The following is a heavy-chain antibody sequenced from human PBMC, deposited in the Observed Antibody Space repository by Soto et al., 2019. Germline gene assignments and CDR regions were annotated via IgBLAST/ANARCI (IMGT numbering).Heavy chain of an antibody. D-gene: IGHD4-4*01. V-gene: IGHV3-74*03. Sequence: GGSLRLSCAASGFPFSPYWMHWVRQDPGKGLVWVSHINSDGSTTTYADSAKGRFTISRDNAKNTLYLEMNSLRAEDTAVYYCAREWALTVNKVKGMDVWGQGTTVTVSS. CDR3: AREWALTVNKVKGMDV. CDR1: GFPFSPYW. CDR2: INSDGSTT. J-gene: IGHJ6*02.